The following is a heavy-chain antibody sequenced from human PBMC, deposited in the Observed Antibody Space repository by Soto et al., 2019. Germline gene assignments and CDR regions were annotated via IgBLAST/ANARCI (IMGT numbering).Heavy chain of an antibody. J-gene: IGHJ4*02. V-gene: IGHV3-13*01. D-gene: IGHD2-15*01. Sequence: EVQLVESGGGLVQPGGSLRLSCAASGFTFSSYDMHWVRQATGKGLEWVSAIGTAGDTYYPGSVKGRFTISRENAKNSLYLQRSSLRAGDTAVYYCARGSRMGYCSGGSCVTFDYWGQGTLVTVSS. CDR1: GFTFSSYD. CDR2: IGTAGDT. CDR3: ARGSRMGYCSGGSCVTFDY.